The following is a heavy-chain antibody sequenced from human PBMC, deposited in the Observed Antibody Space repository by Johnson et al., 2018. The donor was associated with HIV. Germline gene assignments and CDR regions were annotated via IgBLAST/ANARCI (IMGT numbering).Heavy chain of an antibody. V-gene: IGHV3-72*01. D-gene: IGHD3-22*01. CDR3: ARRIYYYDSSGTEDAFDI. CDR1: GFTFSDHY. J-gene: IGHJ3*02. CDR2: TRDKANGYST. Sequence: VQLVESGGGVVQPGRSLRLSCAASGFTFSDHYMDWVRQAPGKGLEWVARTRDKANGYSTEYAASVKGRFTISRDNSKNTLYLQMNSLRAEDTAVYYCARRIYYYDSSGTEDAFDIWGQGTMVTVSS.